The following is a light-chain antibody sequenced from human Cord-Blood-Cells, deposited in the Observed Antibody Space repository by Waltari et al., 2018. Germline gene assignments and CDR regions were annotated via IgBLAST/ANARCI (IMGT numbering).Light chain of an antibody. V-gene: IGKV2-30*01. CDR1: QSLVYRDGNTY. CDR2: KVS. J-gene: IGKJ1*01. Sequence: DVVMTQAPLSLPVTLGEPASIPCRSSQSLVYRDGNTYLNWFQQRPGQSPRRLISKVSNRDSGVPDRFSGSGSGTDFTLKISRVEAEDVGVYYCMQGTHFPLAFGQGTKVEIK. CDR3: MQGTHFPLA.